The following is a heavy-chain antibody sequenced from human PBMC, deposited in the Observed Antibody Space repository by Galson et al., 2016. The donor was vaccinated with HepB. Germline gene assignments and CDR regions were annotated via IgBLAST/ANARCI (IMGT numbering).Heavy chain of an antibody. Sequence: SLRLSCAASGFSFRTFDLHWLRQAPGRGLEWVSYISSSGSTVYYADSVKGRFTISRDNARNSLYLQMNNLRADDTAFYYCAGDRRVLAVAPDYWGQGTLVPVSS. CDR3: AGDRRVLAVAPDY. J-gene: IGHJ4*02. CDR2: ISSSGSTV. D-gene: IGHD6-19*01. V-gene: IGHV3-48*03. CDR1: GFSFRTFD.